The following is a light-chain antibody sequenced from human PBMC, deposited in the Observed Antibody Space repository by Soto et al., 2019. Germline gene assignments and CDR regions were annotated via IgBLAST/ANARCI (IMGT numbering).Light chain of an antibody. V-gene: IGKV1-39*01. CDR3: QQSYSTPPT. Sequence: DIQGTQSPSSLSASGGDRVTITCLSSQSISSYLNWYQQKPGKAPKLLIYAASSLQSGVPSRFSGSGSGTDFTLTISSLQPEDFATYYCQQSYSTPPTFGGGTKVDIK. CDR2: AAS. CDR1: QSISSY. J-gene: IGKJ4*01.